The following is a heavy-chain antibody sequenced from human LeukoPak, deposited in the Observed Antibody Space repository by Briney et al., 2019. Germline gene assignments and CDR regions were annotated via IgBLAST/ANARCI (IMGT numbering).Heavy chain of an antibody. CDR3: ASGITMVRGPTHFDY. V-gene: IGHV3-53*01. Sequence: GGSLRLSCAASGFTVSSNYMSWVRQAPGKGLEWVSVIYSGGSTYYADSVKGRFTISRDNSKNTLYLQMNSLRAEDTAVYYCASGITMVRGPTHFDYWGQGTLVTVSS. J-gene: IGHJ4*02. CDR1: GFTVSSNY. D-gene: IGHD3-10*01. CDR2: IYSGGST.